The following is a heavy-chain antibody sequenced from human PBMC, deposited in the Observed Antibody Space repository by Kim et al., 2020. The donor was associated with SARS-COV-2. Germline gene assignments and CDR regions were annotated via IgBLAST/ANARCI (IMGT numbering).Heavy chain of an antibody. CDR3: ARSSGFGYYYYGMDV. J-gene: IGHJ6*02. D-gene: IGHD3-3*01. V-gene: IGHV1-18*01. Sequence: ASVKVSCKASGYTFTSYGISWVRQAPGQGLEWMGWISAYNGNTNYAQKLQGRVTMTTDTSTSTAYMELRSLRSDDTAVYYCARSSGFGYYYYGMDVWGQGTTVTVSS. CDR1: GYTFTSYG. CDR2: ISAYNGNT.